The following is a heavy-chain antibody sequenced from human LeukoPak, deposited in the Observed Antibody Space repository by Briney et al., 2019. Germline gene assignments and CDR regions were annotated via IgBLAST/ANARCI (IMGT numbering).Heavy chain of an antibody. CDR3: ARGLGITADAFDI. CDR1: GFTVSSNY. J-gene: IGHJ3*02. CDR2: IYSGGST. D-gene: IGHD7-27*01. Sequence: QPGGSLRLSCAASGFTVSSNYMSWVRQAPGKGLEWVSVIYSGGSTYYADSVKGRFTISRDNSKNTLYLQMNSLRAEDTAVYYCARGLGITADAFDIWGQGTMVTVSS. V-gene: IGHV3-53*01.